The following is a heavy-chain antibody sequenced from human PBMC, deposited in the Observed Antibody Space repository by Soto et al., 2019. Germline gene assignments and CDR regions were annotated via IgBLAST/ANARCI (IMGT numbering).Heavy chain of an antibody. CDR3: VRPNNGNYYDGYDR. CDR2: ISGGGSST. V-gene: IGHV3-23*01. J-gene: IGHJ3*01. CDR1: GFTFSTYA. D-gene: IGHD3-22*01. Sequence: EVQLLESGGGLVQPGGSLRLACAASGFTFSTYAMSWVRQVPGRGLEWVSAISGGGSSTYYADSVKGRFTISKDNAKNTLYLQVNSRRAEDTAVSYCVRPNNGNYYDGYDRWGQGTMVTLSS.